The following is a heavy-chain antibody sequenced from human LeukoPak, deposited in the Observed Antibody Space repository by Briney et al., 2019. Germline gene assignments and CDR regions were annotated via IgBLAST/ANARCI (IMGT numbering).Heavy chain of an antibody. V-gene: IGHV3-49*03. CDR3: TRDPVYSSSWLRLSYYYYGMNV. CDR1: GFTFGDYA. J-gene: IGHJ6*02. Sequence: GGSLRLSCTASGFTFGDYAMSWFRQAPGKGLEWVGFIRSKAYGGTTEYAASVKGRFTISRDDSKSIAYLQMNSLKTEDTAVYYCTRDPVYSSSWLRLSYYYYGMNVWGQGTTVTVSS. CDR2: IRSKAYGGTT. D-gene: IGHD6-13*01.